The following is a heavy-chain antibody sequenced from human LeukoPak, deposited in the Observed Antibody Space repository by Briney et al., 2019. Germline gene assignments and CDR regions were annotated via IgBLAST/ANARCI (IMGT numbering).Heavy chain of an antibody. J-gene: IGHJ4*02. Sequence: GGSLRLSCAASGFTFSSYEMNWVRHAPGKGLEWVSYISSSGSTIYYADSVKGRFTISRDNAKNSLYLQMNSLRAEDTAVYYCAREEVLRYFDWSPRAFDYWGQGTLVTVSS. CDR3: AREEVLRYFDWSPRAFDY. CDR2: ISSSGSTI. CDR1: GFTFSSYE. V-gene: IGHV3-48*03. D-gene: IGHD3-9*01.